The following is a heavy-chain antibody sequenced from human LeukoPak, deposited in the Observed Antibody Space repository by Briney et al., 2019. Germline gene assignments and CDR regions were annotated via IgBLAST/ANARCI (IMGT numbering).Heavy chain of an antibody. CDR2: VSASGTT. Sequence: SETLSLTCIVSGDSFSSYQWSWVRQPAGKGLEWIGRVSASGTTNSNPALKSRVTMSVDSSKKQFSLNLSSVTAADTAVYYCAKSNGYGLVDIWGQGTMVTVSS. V-gene: IGHV4-4*07. D-gene: IGHD3-10*01. CDR1: GDSFSSYQ. J-gene: IGHJ3*02. CDR3: AKSNGYGLVDI.